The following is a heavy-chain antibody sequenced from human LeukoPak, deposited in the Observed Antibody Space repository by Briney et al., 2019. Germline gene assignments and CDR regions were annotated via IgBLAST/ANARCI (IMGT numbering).Heavy chain of an antibody. CDR1: GYSFTSYW. J-gene: IGHJ1*01. D-gene: IGHD6-19*01. V-gene: IGHV5-51*01. CDR2: IYPGDSDT. CDR3: ARPTRSGWYSPPWQH. Sequence: GESLKISCKGSGYSFTSYWIGWVRQMPGKGLEWMGIIYPGDSDTRYSPSFQGQVTISADKSISTAYRQWSSLKASDTAMYYCARPTRSGWYSPPWQHWGQGTLVTVS.